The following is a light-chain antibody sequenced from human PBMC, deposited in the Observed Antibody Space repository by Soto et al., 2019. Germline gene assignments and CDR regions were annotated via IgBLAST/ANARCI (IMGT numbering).Light chain of an antibody. CDR3: SSYARSGTYV. Sequence: TQPASVSWSPGQSITISCTGASSDVGGYNYVSWYQQYPGKAPKLMIFDVSNRPSGVSNRFSGSKSGHTASLTISELQAEDEADYYCSSYARSGTYVFGSGTKVTVL. CDR2: DVS. V-gene: IGLV2-14*03. CDR1: SSDVGGYNY. J-gene: IGLJ1*01.